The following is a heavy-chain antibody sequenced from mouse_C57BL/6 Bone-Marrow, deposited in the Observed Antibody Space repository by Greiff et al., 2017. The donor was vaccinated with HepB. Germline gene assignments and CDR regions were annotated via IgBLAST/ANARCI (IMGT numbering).Heavy chain of an antibody. CDR2: INPGSGGT. CDR3: ARFYDGYYVWFAY. V-gene: IGHV1-54*01. Sequence: VHLVESGAELVRPGTSVKVSCKASGYAFTNYLIEWVKQRPGQGLEWIGVINPGSGGTNYNEKFKGKATLTADKSSSTAYMQLSSLTSEDSAVYFCARFYDGYYVWFAYWGQGTLVTVSA. J-gene: IGHJ3*01. CDR1: GYAFTNYL. D-gene: IGHD2-3*01.